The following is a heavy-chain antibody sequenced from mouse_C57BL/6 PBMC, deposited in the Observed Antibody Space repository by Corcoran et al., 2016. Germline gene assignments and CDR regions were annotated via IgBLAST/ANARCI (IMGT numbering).Heavy chain of an antibody. V-gene: IGHV9-3*01. Sequence: QIQLVQHGPELKKPGETVKISCKASGYTFSTYGMSWVKQAPGKGLKWMGWINTYSGVPTYADDFKGRFAFSLETSASTAYLQINNLKNEDTATYFCARDSNYFDYWGQGTTLTVSS. J-gene: IGHJ2*01. CDR1: GYTFSTYG. D-gene: IGHD2-5*01. CDR3: ARDSNYFDY. CDR2: INTYSGVP.